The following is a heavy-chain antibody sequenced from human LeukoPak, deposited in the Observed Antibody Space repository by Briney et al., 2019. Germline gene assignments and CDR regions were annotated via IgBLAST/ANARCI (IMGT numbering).Heavy chain of an antibody. CDR3: ASTTKESGSYTDY. CDR1: GGSISSSSYD. CDR2: IYYSGST. D-gene: IGHD1-26*01. Sequence: SETLSLTCTVSGGSISSSSYDWGWVRQPPGKGLEWIGSIYYSGSTYYNPSLKSRVTISVDTSKNQFSLKLSSVTAADTAVYYCASTTKESGSYTDYWGQGTLVTVSS. V-gene: IGHV4-39*07. J-gene: IGHJ4*02.